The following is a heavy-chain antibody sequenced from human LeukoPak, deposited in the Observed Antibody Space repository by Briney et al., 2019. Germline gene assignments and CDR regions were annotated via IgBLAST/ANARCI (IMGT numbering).Heavy chain of an antibody. J-gene: IGHJ5*02. D-gene: IGHD3-16*02. CDR3: ARNVRLGSGELSFAPFKNWFDP. Sequence: SETLSLTCTVSGSSISNYYWGWIRQAPGKGLEWIGGIYYSGNTYYNSSLKSRVTISLDTSKNQFSLNLFSVTPEDTAVYYCARNVRLGSGELSFAPFKNWFDPWGQGTLVTVSS. V-gene: IGHV4-39*07. CDR2: IYYSGNT. CDR1: GSSISNYY.